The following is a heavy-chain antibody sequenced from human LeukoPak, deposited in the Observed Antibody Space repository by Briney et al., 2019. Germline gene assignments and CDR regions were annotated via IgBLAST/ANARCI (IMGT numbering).Heavy chain of an antibody. Sequence: SETLSPTCTVSGGSISSSSYYWGWIRQPPGKGLEWIGSIYYSGSTYYNPSLKSRVTISVDTSKNQFSLKLSSVTAADTAVYYCARLRYSSSWYYFDYWGQGTLVTVSS. D-gene: IGHD6-13*01. J-gene: IGHJ4*02. CDR2: IYYSGST. CDR1: GGSISSSSYY. V-gene: IGHV4-39*01. CDR3: ARLRYSSSWYYFDY.